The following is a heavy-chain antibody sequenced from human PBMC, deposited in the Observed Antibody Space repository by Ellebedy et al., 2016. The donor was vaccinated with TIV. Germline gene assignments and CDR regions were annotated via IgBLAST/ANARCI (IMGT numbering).Heavy chain of an antibody. CDR3: ARHLVTTMIGDSYYYYGMDV. CDR1: CYSFTSYW. V-gene: IGHV5-51*01. D-gene: IGHD3-22*01. Sequence: GESLKISXKGSCYSFTSYWIGWVRQMPGKGLEWMGIIYPGDSDTTYSPSFQGQVTISADKSISTAYVQWSSLKASDTAMYYCARHLVTTMIGDSYYYYGMDVWGQGTTVTASS. J-gene: IGHJ6*02. CDR2: IYPGDSDT.